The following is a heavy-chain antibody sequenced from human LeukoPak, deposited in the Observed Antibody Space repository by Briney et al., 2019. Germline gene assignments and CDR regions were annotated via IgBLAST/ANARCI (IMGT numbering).Heavy chain of an antibody. CDR3: ARPNITSYYDSRGYDAFDV. CDR2: IYPGDSDT. Sequence: SGESLKISFKGSGXRFSTYWIAWVRQMPGKGLEWMGIIYPGDSDTRYSPSFQGQVTISADKSVNTAYLQWSSLKASDTAMHYCARPNITSYYDSRGYDAFDVWGQGTMVTVYS. V-gene: IGHV5-51*01. J-gene: IGHJ3*01. D-gene: IGHD3-22*01. CDR1: GXRFSTYW.